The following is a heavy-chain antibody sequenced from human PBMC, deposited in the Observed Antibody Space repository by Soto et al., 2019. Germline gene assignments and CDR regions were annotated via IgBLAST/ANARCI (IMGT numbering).Heavy chain of an antibody. V-gene: IGHV3-30*03. D-gene: IGHD5-18*01. CDR3: ARGYSYQDY. CDR2: VSYDGKNK. Sequence: GGSLRLSCAASGFTFSSYEMNWVRQVPGKGLDWVAVVSYDGKNKYYPQSVKGRFTISRDNAKNTLFLQMASLKTEDTAVYFCARGYSYQDYWGQGTVVTVSS. J-gene: IGHJ4*02. CDR1: GFTFSSYE.